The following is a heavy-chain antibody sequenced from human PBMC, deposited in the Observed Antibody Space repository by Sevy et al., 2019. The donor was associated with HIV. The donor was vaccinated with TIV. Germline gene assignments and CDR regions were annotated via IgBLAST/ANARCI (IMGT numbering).Heavy chain of an antibody. CDR2: IYYSGST. D-gene: IGHD2-2*01. V-gene: IGHV4-39*01. J-gene: IGHJ5*02. CDR1: GGSISSSSYY. Sequence: SETLSLTCTVSGGSISSSSYYWGWIRQPPGKGLEWIGSIYYSGSTYYNPSLKSRVTISVDTSKNLFSLKLSSVTAADTAVYYCAGRGYCSSSSCYYGEKWFDPWGQGTLVTVSS. CDR3: AGRGYCSSSSCYYGEKWFDP.